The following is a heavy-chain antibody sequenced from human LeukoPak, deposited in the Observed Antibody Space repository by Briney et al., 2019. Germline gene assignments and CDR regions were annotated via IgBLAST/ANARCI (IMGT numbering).Heavy chain of an antibody. D-gene: IGHD2-2*01. CDR1: GGSINNYY. Sequence: SETLSFTCSVSGGSINNYYWSWIRQPPGRGLEWIGYIYYSGSTSYNPSLKSRLTISVGTSNNQFSLKLRSVTAADTGVYFCARGGRSASAYYYMDVWGRGTTVTVSS. CDR2: IYYSGST. J-gene: IGHJ6*03. V-gene: IGHV4-59*12. CDR3: ARGGRSASAYYYMDV.